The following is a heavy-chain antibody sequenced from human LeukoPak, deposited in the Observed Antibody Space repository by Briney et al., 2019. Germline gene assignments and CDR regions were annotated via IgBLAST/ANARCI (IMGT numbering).Heavy chain of an antibody. CDR3: ARDRDYGDYFDY. J-gene: IGHJ4*02. D-gene: IGHD4-17*01. CDR1: GFTFSSYA. CDR2: ISYDGSNK. Sequence: GGSLRLSCAAAGFTFSSYAMHWVRQAPGKGLEWVAVISYDGSNKYYADSVKGRFTISRDNSKNTLYLQMNSLRAEDTAVYYCARDRDYGDYFDYWGQGTLVTVSS. V-gene: IGHV3-30-3*01.